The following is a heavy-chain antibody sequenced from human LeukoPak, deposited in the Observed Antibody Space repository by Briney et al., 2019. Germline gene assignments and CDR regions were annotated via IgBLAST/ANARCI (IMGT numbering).Heavy chain of an antibody. CDR1: GFTFSDYY. Sequence: PGGSLRLSCAASGFTFSDYYMSWIRQAPGKGLEWVSYISSSGSTIYYADSVKGRFTISRDNAKNSLYLQMNSLRAEDTALYYCAKSGLYDSSGYLDYWGQGTLVTVSS. J-gene: IGHJ4*02. CDR3: AKSGLYDSSGYLDY. V-gene: IGHV3-11*01. D-gene: IGHD3-22*01. CDR2: ISSSGSTI.